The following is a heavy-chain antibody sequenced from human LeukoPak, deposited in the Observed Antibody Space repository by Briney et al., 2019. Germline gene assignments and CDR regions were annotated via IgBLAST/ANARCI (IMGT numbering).Heavy chain of an antibody. V-gene: IGHV4-34*01. D-gene: IGHD4-17*01. J-gene: IGHJ3*02. CDR1: GGSFSGYY. CDR2: INHSGST. Sequence: KPSETLSLTCAVYGGSFSGYYWSWIRQPPGKGLEWIGEINHSGSTNYNPSLKSRVTISVDTSKNQFSLKLSSVTAADTAVYYCARDLAGRLTTVTTEAFDIWGKGTMVTVSS. CDR3: ARDLAGRLTTVTTEAFDI.